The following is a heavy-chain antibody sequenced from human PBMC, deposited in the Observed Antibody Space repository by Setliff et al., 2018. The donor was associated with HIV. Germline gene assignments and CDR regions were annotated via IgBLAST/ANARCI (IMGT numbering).Heavy chain of an antibody. Sequence: SETLSLTCSVSGDSISSGGYYWSWIRQSPGKGLEWIGYIFYSGSTYSGSTYYNPSLQSRLTISIDTSKNQLSLKLRSVTAADTAVYYCARIGSGWSVGWFDPWGQGTLVTVSS. CDR3: ARIGSGWSVGWFDP. D-gene: IGHD6-13*01. J-gene: IGHJ5*02. CDR2: IFYSGSTYSGST. CDR1: GDSISSGGYY. V-gene: IGHV4-30-4*08.